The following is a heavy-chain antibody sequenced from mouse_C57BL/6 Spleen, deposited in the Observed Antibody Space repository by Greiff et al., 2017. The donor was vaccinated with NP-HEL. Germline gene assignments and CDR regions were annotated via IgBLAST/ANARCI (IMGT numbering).Heavy chain of an antibody. CDR3: ARETLRENAMDY. CDR2: INPNNGGT. V-gene: IGHV1-18*01. D-gene: IGHD1-1*01. J-gene: IGHJ4*01. CDR1: GYTFTDYN. Sequence: EVLLQQSGPELVKPGASVKIPCKASGYTFTDYNMDWVKQSHGKSLEWIGDINPNNGGTIYNQKFKGKATLTVDKSSSTAYMELRSLTSEDTAVYYCARETLRENAMDYWGQGTSVTVSS.